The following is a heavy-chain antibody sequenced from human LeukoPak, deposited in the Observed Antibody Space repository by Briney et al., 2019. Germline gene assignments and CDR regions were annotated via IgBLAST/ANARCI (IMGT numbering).Heavy chain of an antibody. CDR3: AGGVNYYGSGSFMYYYYMDV. CDR1: GGSFSGYH. Sequence: SETLSLTCAVSGGSFSGYHWSWIRQSPNKGLEYIGEVTHSGSTDYNPSLKSRVTISVDTSKKEFSLRLKSVTAAETAVYYCAGGVNYYGSGSFMYYYYMDVWGKGTTVTVSS. V-gene: IGHV4-34*01. D-gene: IGHD3-10*01. CDR2: VTHSGST. J-gene: IGHJ6*03.